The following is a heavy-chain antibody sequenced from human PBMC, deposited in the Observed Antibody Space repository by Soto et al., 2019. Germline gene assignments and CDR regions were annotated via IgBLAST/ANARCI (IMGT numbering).Heavy chain of an antibody. D-gene: IGHD6-13*01. V-gene: IGHV1-2*04. J-gene: IGHJ4*02. CDR1: GYTFTGYY. CDR3: ARDPASIAASGLYFDY. Sequence: ASVKVSCKASGYTFTGYYMHWVRQAPGQGLEWMGWINPNSGGTNYAQKFQGWVTMTRDTSISTAYMELSRLRSDDTAVYYCARDPASIAASGLYFDYWGQGTLVTVSS. CDR2: INPNSGGT.